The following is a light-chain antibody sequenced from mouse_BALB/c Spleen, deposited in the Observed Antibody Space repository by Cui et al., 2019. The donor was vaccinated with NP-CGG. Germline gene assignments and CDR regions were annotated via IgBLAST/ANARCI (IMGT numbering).Light chain of an antibody. CDR3: ALWYSNHWV. J-gene: IGLJ1*01. Sequence: QAFVTQESALTTSPGETVTLTCRSSTAAVTTCNYCNWVQEKPDHVVTGLIGGTNNRAPGVPARFSGYLIGDKAALTITAAQTDDEAIYFCALWYSNHWVFGGGTKLTVL. CDR2: GTN. V-gene: IGLV1*01. CDR1: TAAVTTCNY.